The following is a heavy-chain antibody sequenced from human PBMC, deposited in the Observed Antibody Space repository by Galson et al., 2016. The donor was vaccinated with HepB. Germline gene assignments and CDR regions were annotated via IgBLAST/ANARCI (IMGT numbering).Heavy chain of an antibody. CDR1: GYNFASYG. CDR2: ISTYTGNT. J-gene: IGHJ5*02. V-gene: IGHV1-18*01. D-gene: IGHD6-25*01. Sequence: QSGADVKKPGASVKVPCKASGYNFASYGINWVRQAPGQGLEWMGWISTYTGNTNYAERLQDRVTMTTDTSTSTAYMELRSLRSDDTAVYYCAIDVIPGIAAAGFDPWGQGTLVIVSS. CDR3: AIDVIPGIAAAGFDP.